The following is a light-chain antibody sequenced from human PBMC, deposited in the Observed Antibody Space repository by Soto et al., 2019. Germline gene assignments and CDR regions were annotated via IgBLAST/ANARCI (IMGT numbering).Light chain of an antibody. CDR2: DAS. V-gene: IGKV3-20*01. J-gene: IGKJ1*01. CDR1: QTVRNNY. CDR3: QQYGSSPPT. Sequence: EIVMTQSPATLSVSPGERATLSCRASQTVRNNYLAWYQQKPGQAPRLLIYDASSRATGIPDRFSGSGSGTDFTLTISRLEPEDFAVYYCQQYGSSPPTFGQGTKVDI.